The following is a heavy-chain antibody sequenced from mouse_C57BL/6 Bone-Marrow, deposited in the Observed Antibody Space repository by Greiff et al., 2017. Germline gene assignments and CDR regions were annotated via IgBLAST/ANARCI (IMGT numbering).Heavy chain of an antibody. V-gene: IGHV5-9-1*02. CDR2: ISSGGDYI. Sequence: EVQGVESGEGLVKPGGSLKLSCAASGFTFSSYAMSWVRQTPEKRLEWVAYISSGGDYIYYADTVKGRFTISRDNARNTLYLQMSSLKSEDTAMXYCTTYDGYYYFDYWGQGTTLTVSS. D-gene: IGHD2-3*01. J-gene: IGHJ2*01. CDR1: GFTFSSYA. CDR3: TTYDGYYYFDY.